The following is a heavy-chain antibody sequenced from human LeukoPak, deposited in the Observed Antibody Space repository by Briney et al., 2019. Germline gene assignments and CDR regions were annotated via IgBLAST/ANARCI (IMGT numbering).Heavy chain of an antibody. CDR2: ITHSRST. D-gene: IGHD3-10*01. V-gene: IGHV4-34*01. J-gene: IGHJ5*01. CDR1: GGSFSSYY. Sequence: SETLSLTCAVYGGSFSSYYWSWIRQSPGKGLEWVGEITHSRSTNYNPSPKSRVTISLDTSKSQFSLMLTSVTAADTAVYYCARVTRFTQFGELWFDSWGQGTLLTVSS. CDR3: ARVTRFTQFGELWFDS.